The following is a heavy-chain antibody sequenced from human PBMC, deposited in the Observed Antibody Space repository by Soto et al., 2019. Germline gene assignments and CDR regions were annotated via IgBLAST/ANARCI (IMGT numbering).Heavy chain of an antibody. D-gene: IGHD6-13*01. CDR1: GDSVSSNSAA. V-gene: IGHV6-1*01. CDR3: ASRIAAAGDDAFDI. CDR2: TYYRSKWYN. Sequence: SQTLSLTCAISGDSVSSNSAAWNWIRQSPSRGLEWLGRTYYRSKWYNDYAVSVKSRITINPDTSKNQFSLQLNSVTPEDTVVYYCASRIAAAGDDAFDIWGQGTMVTVSS. J-gene: IGHJ3*02.